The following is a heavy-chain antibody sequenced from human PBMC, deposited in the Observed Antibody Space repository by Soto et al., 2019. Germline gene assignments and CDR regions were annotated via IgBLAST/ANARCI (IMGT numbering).Heavy chain of an antibody. CDR2: IIPIFGTA. V-gene: IGHV1-69*13. J-gene: IGHJ5*02. D-gene: IGHD2-2*01. CDR3: ARGGEYQLLLNWFDP. Sequence: VKVSCKASGGTFSSYAISWVRQAPGQGLEWMGGIIPIFGTANYAQKFQGRVTITADESTSTAYMELSSLRSEDTAVYYCARGGEYQLLLNWFDPWGQGTLVTVSS. CDR1: GGTFSSYA.